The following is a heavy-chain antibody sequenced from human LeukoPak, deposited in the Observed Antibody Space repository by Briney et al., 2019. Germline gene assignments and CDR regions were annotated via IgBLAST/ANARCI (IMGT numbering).Heavy chain of an antibody. D-gene: IGHD3-10*01. CDR2: ISGSGDNT. CDR3: AKDYGSGSYLPGY. CDR1: GFTFSSYG. Sequence: PGESLRLSCAASGFTFSSYGMHWVRQAPGKGLEWVSAISGSGDNTYYADSVKGRFTISRDNSRNTLYLQMNSLRAEDTAVYYCAKDYGSGSYLPGYWGQGTLVTVSS. V-gene: IGHV3-23*01. J-gene: IGHJ4*02.